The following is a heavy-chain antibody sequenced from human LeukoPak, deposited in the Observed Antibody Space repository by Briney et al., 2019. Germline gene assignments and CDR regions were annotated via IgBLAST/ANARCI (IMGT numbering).Heavy chain of an antibody. CDR3: ARGEGARYFDWLSPFYFDY. CDR1: GGSISDYY. J-gene: IGHJ4*02. V-gene: IGHV4-59*01. D-gene: IGHD3-9*01. Sequence: SETLSLTCTVSGGSISDYYWTWIRQPPGKGLEWIAYIHSSGSTNYNPSLKSRVIISLDTSRSQLSLKLSSVTAADTAVYYCARGEGARYFDWLSPFYFDYWGQGTLVTVSS. CDR2: IHSSGST.